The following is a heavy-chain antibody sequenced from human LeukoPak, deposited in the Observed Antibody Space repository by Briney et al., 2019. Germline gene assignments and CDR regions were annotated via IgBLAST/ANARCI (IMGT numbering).Heavy chain of an antibody. CDR2: IYTSGST. D-gene: IGHD2-2*01. CDR3: ARAEPAVPAAMGAFDI. V-gene: IGHV4-61*02. CDR1: GGSISSGSYY. Sequence: KPSQTLSLTCTVSGGSISSGSYYWSWIRQPAGKGLEWIGRIYTSGSTNYNPSLKSRVTISVDTSKNQFSLKLSSVTAADTAVYYCARAEPAVPAAMGAFDIWGQGTMVTVSS. J-gene: IGHJ3*02.